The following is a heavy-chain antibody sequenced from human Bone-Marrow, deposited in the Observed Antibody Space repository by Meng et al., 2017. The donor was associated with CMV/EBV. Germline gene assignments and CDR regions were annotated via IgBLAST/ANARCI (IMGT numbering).Heavy chain of an antibody. V-gene: IGHV4-59*01. Sequence: SETLSLTCIVSGGSISTYYWSWIRQPPGKRLEWFGYISYSGSTNYNPSLKSRVTMSVDTSKNHFSLKLSSVTAADTAVYYRARVRDFWSGRYYFDYWGQGTLVTVSS. CDR3: ARVRDFWSGRYYFDY. CDR1: GGSISTYY. D-gene: IGHD3-3*01. CDR2: ISYSGST. J-gene: IGHJ4*02.